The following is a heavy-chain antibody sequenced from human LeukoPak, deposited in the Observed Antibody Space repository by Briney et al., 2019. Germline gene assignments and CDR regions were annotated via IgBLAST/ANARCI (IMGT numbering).Heavy chain of an antibody. D-gene: IGHD2-2*01. CDR2: ISSNGGST. V-gene: IGHV3-64*01. CDR1: GFTFSSYA. CDR3: AGIKGTSRGPYYYYGMDV. J-gene: IGHJ6*02. Sequence: GGSLRLSCAASGFTFSSYAMHWVRQAPGKGLEYVSAISSNGGSTYYANSVKGRFTISRDNSKNTLYLQMGSLRAEDMAVYYCAGIKGTSRGPYYYYGMDVWGQGTTVTVSS.